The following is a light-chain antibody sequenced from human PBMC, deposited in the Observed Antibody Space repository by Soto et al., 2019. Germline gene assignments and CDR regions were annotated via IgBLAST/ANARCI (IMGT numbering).Light chain of an antibody. V-gene: IGKV3-20*01. Sequence: EIVLTQSPGTLSLSPGERATLSCRAGQSVRSSYFAWYQQKPGQAPRLLIFGASTRAPGIPARFSGSGSGTDFTLTISRLEPEDFAVYYCQQCNSWPQWTFGPGTKVDI. CDR3: QQCNSWPQWT. J-gene: IGKJ1*01. CDR1: QSVRSSY. CDR2: GAS.